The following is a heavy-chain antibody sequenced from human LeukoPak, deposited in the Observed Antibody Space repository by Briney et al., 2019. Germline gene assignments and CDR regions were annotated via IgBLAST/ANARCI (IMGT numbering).Heavy chain of an antibody. J-gene: IGHJ4*02. CDR1: GGSISSGSYY. V-gene: IGHV4-61*02. D-gene: IGHD6-19*01. Sequence: PSETLSLTCTVSGGSISSGSYYWSWIRQPAGKGLEWIGRIYTSGSTNYNPSLKSRVTISVDTSKNQFSLKLSSVTAADTAVYYCARSIAVAASAFDYWGQGTLVTVSS. CDR2: IYTSGST. CDR3: ARSIAVAASAFDY.